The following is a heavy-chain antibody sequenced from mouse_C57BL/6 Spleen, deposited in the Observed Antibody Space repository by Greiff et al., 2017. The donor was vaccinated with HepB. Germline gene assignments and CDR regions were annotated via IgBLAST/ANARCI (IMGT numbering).Heavy chain of an antibody. D-gene: IGHD1-1*01. J-gene: IGHJ2*01. CDR3: ARVTTVVAYYFDY. CDR2: ISDGGSYT. V-gene: IGHV5-4*01. CDR1: GFTFSSYA. Sequence: VQLKESGGGLVKPGGSLKLSCAASGFTFSSYAMSWVRQTPEKRLEWVATISDGGSYTYYPDNVKGRFTISRDNAKNNLYLQMGHLKSEDTAMYYCARVTTVVAYYFDYWGQGTTLTVSS.